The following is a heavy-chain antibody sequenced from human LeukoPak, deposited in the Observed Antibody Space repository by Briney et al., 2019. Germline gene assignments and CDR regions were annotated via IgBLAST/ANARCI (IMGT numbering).Heavy chain of an antibody. CDR2: IIPIFGTA. CDR3: ARDMRGSGSFYYYYMDV. J-gene: IGHJ6*03. V-gene: IGHV1-69*01. CDR1: GGTFSSYA. D-gene: IGHD3-10*01. Sequence: SVKVSCKASGGTFSSYAISWVRQAPGQGLEWMGGIIPIFGTANYAQKFQGRVTITADESTSTAYMELSSLRSEDTAVHYCARDMRGSGSFYYYYMDVWGKGTTVTVSS.